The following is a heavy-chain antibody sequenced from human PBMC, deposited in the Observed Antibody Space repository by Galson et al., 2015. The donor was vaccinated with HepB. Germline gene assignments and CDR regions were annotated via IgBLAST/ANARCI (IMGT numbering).Heavy chain of an antibody. Sequence: PALVTPPQTLTLPCTFSGFSLSTSGMRVSWIRQPPGKALEWLARIDWDDDKFYSTSLKTRLTISKDTSKNQVVLTMTNMGPVDTATYYCARVRGVDTVMDVWGQGTTVTVFS. CDR3: ARVRGVDTVMDV. V-gene: IGHV2-70*04. D-gene: IGHD5-18*01. CDR2: IDWDDDK. CDR1: GFSLSTSGMR. J-gene: IGHJ6*02.